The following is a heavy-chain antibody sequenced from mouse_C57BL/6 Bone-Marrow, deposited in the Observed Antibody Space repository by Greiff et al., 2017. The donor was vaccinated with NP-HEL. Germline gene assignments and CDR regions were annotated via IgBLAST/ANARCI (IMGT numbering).Heavy chain of an antibody. D-gene: IGHD2-2*01. J-gene: IGHJ2*01. V-gene: IGHV3-6*01. CDR1: GYSITSGYY. Sequence: EVKLQESGPGLVKPSQSLSLTCSVTGYSITSGYYWNWLRPPPANKLEWMGYISYDGSNNYNPSLKNRISITRDTSKNQFFLKLNSVTTEDTATYYCARDGYYFDYWGQGTTLTVSS. CDR2: ISYDGSN. CDR3: ARDGYYFDY.